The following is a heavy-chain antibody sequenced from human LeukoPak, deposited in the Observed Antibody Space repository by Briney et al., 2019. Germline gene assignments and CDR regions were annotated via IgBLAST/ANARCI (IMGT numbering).Heavy chain of an antibody. Sequence: GGSLRLSCAASGFIFSSYGMHWVRQAPGKGLEWVAFIRYDGINKYYADSVKGRFTISRDNSKNTLYLQMNGLRAEDTAVYYCAKDRSGSYSQGLDYWGQGTLVTVSS. D-gene: IGHD1-26*01. CDR2: IRYDGINK. J-gene: IGHJ4*02. CDR3: AKDRSGSYSQGLDY. V-gene: IGHV3-30*02. CDR1: GFIFSSYG.